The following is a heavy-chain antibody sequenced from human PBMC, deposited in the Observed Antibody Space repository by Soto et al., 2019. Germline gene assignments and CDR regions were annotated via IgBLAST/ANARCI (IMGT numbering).Heavy chain of an antibody. CDR3: ARWFADGEQQLVAFDY. CDR2: ISAYNGNT. V-gene: IGHV1-18*01. Sequence: QVQLVQSGAEVKKPGASVKVSCKASGYTFTSYGISWVRQAPGQGLEWMGWISAYNGNTNYAQKLQGRVTMTTDTXTXXAYMELRSLRSVDTAVYYCARWFADGEQQLVAFDYWGQGTLVTVSS. J-gene: IGHJ4*02. D-gene: IGHD6-13*01. CDR1: GYTFTSYG.